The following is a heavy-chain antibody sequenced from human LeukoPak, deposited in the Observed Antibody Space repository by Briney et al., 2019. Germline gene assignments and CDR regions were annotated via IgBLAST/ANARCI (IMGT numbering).Heavy chain of an antibody. Sequence: ETLSLTCSVSGYSITSGYYWGWIRQPPGKGLEWVGSVYYIGSPHYNPSLKSRATVSVDTSSNRFSLRLTSLTAADSALYYCAGGRDAFDIWGQGTMVTVS. V-gene: IGHV4-38-2*02. CDR2: VYYIGSP. CDR1: GYSITSGYY. CDR3: AGGRDAFDI. J-gene: IGHJ3*02.